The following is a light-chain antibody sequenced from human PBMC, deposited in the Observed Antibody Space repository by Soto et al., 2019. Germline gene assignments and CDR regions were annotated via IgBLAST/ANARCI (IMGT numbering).Light chain of an antibody. CDR3: SSYTSSNTYV. V-gene: IGLV2-14*01. Sequence: QSVLTQPDSVSGSPGQSIAISCTGTSSDVGAYNSVSWYQQYPGKAHKLMIHDVSNRPSGVSDRFSGSKSGNTASLTISGLQAEDEADYYCSSYTSSNTYVLGTGTKVTVL. CDR2: DVS. CDR1: SSDVGAYNS. J-gene: IGLJ1*01.